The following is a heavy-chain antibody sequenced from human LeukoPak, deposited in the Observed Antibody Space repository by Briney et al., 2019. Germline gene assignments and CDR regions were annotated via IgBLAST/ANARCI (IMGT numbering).Heavy chain of an antibody. V-gene: IGHV4-4*07. J-gene: IGHJ4*02. CDR2: IYTSGST. Sequence: SETLSLTCTVSGGSISSYYWSWIRQPAGKGLEWIGRIYTSGSTNYNPSLKSRVAISVDTSKNQFSLKLSSVTAADTAVYYCARLGYYDFWSGYYRTRWYFDYWGQGTLVTVSS. CDR1: GGSISSYY. CDR3: ARLGYYDFWSGYYRTRWYFDY. D-gene: IGHD3-3*01.